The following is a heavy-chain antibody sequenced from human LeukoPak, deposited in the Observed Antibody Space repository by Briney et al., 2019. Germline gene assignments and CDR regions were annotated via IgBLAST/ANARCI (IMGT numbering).Heavy chain of an antibody. J-gene: IGHJ5*02. CDR1: GFTFSNYG. D-gene: IGHD2-15*01. Sequence: GGSLTLSCATSGFTFSNYGMHWVRQAPGKGLEWVAVISSDETNIRYGDSVRGRFTVSRDNAKNTVYLQMNSLGADDTAVYYCAKDPYRVVFATGNYLDPWGQGTLVTVSS. V-gene: IGHV3-30*18. CDR2: ISSDETNI. CDR3: AKDPYRVVFATGNYLDP.